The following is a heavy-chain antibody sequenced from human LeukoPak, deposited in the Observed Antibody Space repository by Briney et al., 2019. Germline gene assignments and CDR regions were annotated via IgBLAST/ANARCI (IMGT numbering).Heavy chain of an antibody. J-gene: IGHJ2*01. CDR1: GGSFSGYY. CDR2: INHSGST. D-gene: IGHD3-3*01. CDR3: ARGGRPPRSVRPNFDL. V-gene: IGHV4-34*01. Sequence: PSETLSLTCAVYGGSFSGYYWSWIRQPPGKRLEWIGEINHSGSTNYNPSLKSRVTISVDTSKNQFSLKLSSVTAADTAVYYCARGGRPPRSVRPNFDLWGRGTLVTVSS.